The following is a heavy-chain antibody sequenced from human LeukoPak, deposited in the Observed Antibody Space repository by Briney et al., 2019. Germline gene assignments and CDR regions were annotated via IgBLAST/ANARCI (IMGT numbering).Heavy chain of an antibody. V-gene: IGHV1-2*02. D-gene: IGHD1-26*01. CDR1: GYPFSGHY. CDR3: ARGDEWELAIDF. Sequence: ASVKVSCKPSGYPFSGHYINWVRHAPGQGLEWMGWIKPNSGDTNYAQKVQGRLSMTRDTTISTVYMEMTRLTSDDAAVYYCARGDEWELAIDFWGQGTLITVSS. J-gene: IGHJ4*02. CDR2: IKPNSGDT.